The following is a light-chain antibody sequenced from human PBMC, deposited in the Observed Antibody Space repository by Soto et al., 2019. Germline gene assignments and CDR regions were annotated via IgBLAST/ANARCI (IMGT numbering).Light chain of an antibody. J-gene: IGKJ4*01. V-gene: IGKV3-20*01. CDR3: QKYGTSPLT. CDR1: QSVSSSY. CDR2: AAS. Sequence: DIVLAQSPGTLSLSPGDSATLSCRASQSVSSSYLAWYQQKPGQAPRLLIYAASSRATGIPDRFSGSGSGTDFTLTISRLEAEDFAVYYCQKYGTSPLTFGGGTKVDIK.